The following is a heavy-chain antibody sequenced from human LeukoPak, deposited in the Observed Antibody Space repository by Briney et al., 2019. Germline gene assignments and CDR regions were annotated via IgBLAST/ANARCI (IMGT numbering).Heavy chain of an antibody. J-gene: IGHJ4*02. CDR2: ITPSGGT. D-gene: IGHD5-24*01. CDR3: ARDRYGDGFAHFDY. CDR1: RYPFTSYA. Sequence: ASVKLSCKASRYPFTSYAMHWVRHPPGQGLEWMGWITPSGGTNYPQKFQGRVAITRDTSITTAYMDLSSLTSYDTAVYYCARDRYGDGFAHFDYWGQGALVTVSS. V-gene: IGHV1-2*02.